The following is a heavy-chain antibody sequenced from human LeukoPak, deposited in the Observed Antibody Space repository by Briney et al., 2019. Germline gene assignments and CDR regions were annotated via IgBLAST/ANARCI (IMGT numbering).Heavy chain of an antibody. CDR3: ARSGPIAAAGARFDY. J-gene: IGHJ4*02. Sequence: SGKVSCKASGGTFSSYAISWVRQAPGQGLEWMGRIIPILGIAKYAQKFQGRVTITADKSTSTAYMELSSLRSEDTAVYYCARSGPIAAAGARFDYWGQGTLVTVSP. V-gene: IGHV1-69*04. CDR1: GGTFSSYA. CDR2: IIPILGIA. D-gene: IGHD6-13*01.